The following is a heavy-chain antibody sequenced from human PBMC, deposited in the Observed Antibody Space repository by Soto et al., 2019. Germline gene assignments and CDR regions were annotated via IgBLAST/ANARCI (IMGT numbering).Heavy chain of an antibody. CDR2: ISALNGNA. CDR1: GYTFTSYG. CDR3: ASQIVVVPEPFDI. D-gene: IGHD3-22*01. J-gene: IGHJ3*02. Sequence: ASVKVSCKASGYTFTSYGISWVRQAPGQGLEWMGWISALNGNANYAQKFQGRVTITADESTSTAYMELSSLRSEDTAVYYCASQIVVVPEPFDIWGQGTMVTVSS. V-gene: IGHV1-18*01.